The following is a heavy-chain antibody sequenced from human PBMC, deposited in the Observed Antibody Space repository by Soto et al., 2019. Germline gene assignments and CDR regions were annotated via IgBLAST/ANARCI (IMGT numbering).Heavy chain of an antibody. J-gene: IGHJ6*02. Sequence: QVQLQESGPGLVKPSETLSLSCTVSGGSISSYYWSWFRQSPGKRMEWIGYVHHSWGSSYNPSLQSRVATSLDTSKSQFSPKVTSVTATDTAVYYCARQGFGPLHGLVDVWGQGTTVTVSS. D-gene: IGHD3-10*01. CDR2: VHHSWGS. V-gene: IGHV4-59*08. CDR3: ARQGFGPLHGLVDV. CDR1: GGSISSYY.